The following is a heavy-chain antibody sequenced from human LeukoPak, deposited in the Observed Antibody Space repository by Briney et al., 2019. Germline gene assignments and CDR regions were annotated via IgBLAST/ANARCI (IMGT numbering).Heavy chain of an antibody. D-gene: IGHD3-10*01. V-gene: IGHV3-53*01. Sequence: GGSLRLACAASGFTVSSNYMSWVRQAPGKGLEWVSVIYSGGSTYYADSVKGRFTISRDNSKNTLYLQMNSLRAEDTAVYYCARGYYGSGRFYWGQGTLVTVSS. CDR1: GFTVSSNY. CDR3: ARGYYGSGRFY. CDR2: IYSGGST. J-gene: IGHJ4*02.